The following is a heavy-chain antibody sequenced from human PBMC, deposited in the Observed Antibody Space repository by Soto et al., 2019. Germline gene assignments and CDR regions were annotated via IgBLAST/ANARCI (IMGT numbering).Heavy chain of an antibody. J-gene: IGHJ4*02. V-gene: IGHV3-30*18. CDR1: GFTFSSYG. D-gene: IGHD6-19*01. CDR3: AKSAWRLALFDY. CDR2: ISYDGSNK. Sequence: HPGGSLRLSCAASGFTFSSYGMHWVRQAPGKGLEWVAVISYDGSNKYYADSVKGRFTISRDNSKNTLYLQMNSLRAEDTAVYYCAKSAWRLALFDYWGQGTLVTVSS.